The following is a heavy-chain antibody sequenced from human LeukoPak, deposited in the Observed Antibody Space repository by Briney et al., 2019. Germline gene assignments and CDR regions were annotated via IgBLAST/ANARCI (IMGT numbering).Heavy chain of an antibody. J-gene: IGHJ4*02. V-gene: IGHV4-39*01. CDR1: GGSISSSSYY. D-gene: IGHD3-22*01. CDR3: ASNYYDSSGYLDY. Sequence: SETLSLTCTVSGGSISSSSYYWGWIRQPPGKGLEWIGSIYYSGSTYYNPSLKSRVTISVDTSKNQFSLKLRSVTAADTAVYYCASNYYDSSGYLDYWGQGTLVTVSS. CDR2: IYYSGST.